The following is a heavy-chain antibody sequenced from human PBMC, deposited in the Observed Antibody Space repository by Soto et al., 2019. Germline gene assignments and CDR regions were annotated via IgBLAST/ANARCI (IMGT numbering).Heavy chain of an antibody. V-gene: IGHV3-30-3*01. D-gene: IGHD5-12*01. CDR1: GFTFSSYA. CDR2: ISYDGSNK. J-gene: IGHJ4*02. CDR3: ASSEMATISPDY. Sequence: QVQLVESGGGVVQPGRSLRLSCAASGFTFSSYAMHWVRQAPGKGLEWVAVISYDGSNKYYADSVKGRFTISRDNANYTLYLHMNSLRAEDTAVYYCASSEMATISPDYWGQGTLVTVSS.